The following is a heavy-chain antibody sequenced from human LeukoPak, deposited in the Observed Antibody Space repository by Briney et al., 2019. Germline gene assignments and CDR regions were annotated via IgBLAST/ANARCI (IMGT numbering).Heavy chain of an antibody. CDR2: ISTGGSTI. Sequence: GGSLRLSCAASGFTFSSYEMHWVRLAPGKGLEWLSYISTGGSTIYYADSVKGRFTISRDNARNSLYLQMNSLRADDTALYYCAREGGSGWTFDYWGQGALVAVSS. V-gene: IGHV3-48*03. CDR3: AREGGSGWTFDY. CDR1: GFTFSSYE. D-gene: IGHD6-19*01. J-gene: IGHJ4*02.